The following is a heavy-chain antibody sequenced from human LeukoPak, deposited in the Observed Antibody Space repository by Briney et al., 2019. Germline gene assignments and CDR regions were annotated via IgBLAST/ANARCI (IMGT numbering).Heavy chain of an antibody. Sequence: SETLSLTCAVYGESITAYYWTWIRQPPGKRLEWIGEVRHGGSTNYNPSLKSRVTMSVDMSKNQFSLQLKFVTAADTAVYYCAGATATGTGRAFHYWAQGNLVPVSS. CDR1: GESITAYY. J-gene: IGHJ4*02. CDR2: VRHGGST. CDR3: AGATATGTGRAFHY. V-gene: IGHV4-34*01. D-gene: IGHD3-10*01.